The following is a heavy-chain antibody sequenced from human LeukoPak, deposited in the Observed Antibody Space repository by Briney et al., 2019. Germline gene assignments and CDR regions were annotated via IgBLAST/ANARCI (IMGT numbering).Heavy chain of an antibody. J-gene: IGHJ4*02. CDR3: ARPRGSSGWLDY. CDR2: INPNSGGT. Sequence: ASVKVSCKASGYTFTGYYMHWVRQAPGQGLKWMGWINPNSGGTNYAQKFQGRVTMTRDTSISTAYMELSRLRSDDTAVYYCARPRGSSGWLDYWGQGTPVTVSS. V-gene: IGHV1-2*02. CDR1: GYTFTGYY. D-gene: IGHD6-19*01.